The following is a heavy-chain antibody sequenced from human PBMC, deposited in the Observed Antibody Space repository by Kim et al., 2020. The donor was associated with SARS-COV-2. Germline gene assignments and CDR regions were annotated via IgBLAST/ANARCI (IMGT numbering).Heavy chain of an antibody. CDR1: GFTFSSYA. J-gene: IGHJ6*02. V-gene: IGHV3-23*01. Sequence: GGSLRLSCAASGFTFSSYAMSWVRQAPGKGLEWVSAISGSGGSTYYADSVKGRFTISRDNSKNTPYLQMNSLRAEDTAVYYCAKDLPTGYYYYYGMDVWGQGTTVTVSS. CDR2: ISGSGGST. CDR3: AKDLPTGYYYYYGMDV.